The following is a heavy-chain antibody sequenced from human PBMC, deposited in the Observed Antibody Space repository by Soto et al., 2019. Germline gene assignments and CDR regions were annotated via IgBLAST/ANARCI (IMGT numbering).Heavy chain of an antibody. J-gene: IGHJ3*02. Sequence: LGESLKISCKGSGYSFTSYWIGWVRQMPGKGLEWMGIIYPDDSDTRCSPSFQGQVTISADKSITTAYLQWSNLKASDTAMYYCASLGQDYYGSGSYAFDIWGQGTMVTVSS. D-gene: IGHD3-10*01. CDR3: ASLGQDYYGSGSYAFDI. V-gene: IGHV5-51*01. CDR1: GYSFTSYW. CDR2: IYPDDSDT.